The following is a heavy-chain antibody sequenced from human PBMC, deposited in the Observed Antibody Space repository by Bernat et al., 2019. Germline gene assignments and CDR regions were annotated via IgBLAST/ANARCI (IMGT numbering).Heavy chain of an antibody. CDR2: ISSSSYI. CDR3: ARDLPGSSSSWTGFDY. V-gene: IGHV3-21*01. J-gene: IGHJ4*02. D-gene: IGHD6-13*01. CDR1: GFTFSSYS. Sequence: VQLVESGGGVVQPGRSLRLSCAASGFTFSSYSMNWVRQAPGKGLEWVSSISSSSYIYYADSVKGRFTISRDNAKNSLYLQMNSLRAEDTAVYYCARDLPGSSSSWTGFDYWGQGTLVTVSS.